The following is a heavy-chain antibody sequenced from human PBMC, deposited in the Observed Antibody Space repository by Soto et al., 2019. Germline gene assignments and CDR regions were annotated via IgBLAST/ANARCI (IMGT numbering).Heavy chain of an antibody. V-gene: IGHV3-30-3*01. CDR1: GGSISSYY. CDR3: ASSYYDFWSGYYPSWFDP. CDR2: ISYDGSNK. D-gene: IGHD3-3*01. Sequence: PSETLSLTCTVSGGSISSYYWSWIRQPPGKGLEWVAVISYDGSNKYYADSVKGRFTISRDNSKNTLYLQMNSLRAEDTAVYYCASSYYDFWSGYYPSWFDPWGQGTLVTVSS. J-gene: IGHJ5*02.